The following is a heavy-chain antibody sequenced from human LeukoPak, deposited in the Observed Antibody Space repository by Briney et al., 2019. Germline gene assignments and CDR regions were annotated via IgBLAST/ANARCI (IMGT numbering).Heavy chain of an antibody. CDR2: ISGSGGST. Sequence: GGSLRLSCAASGFTFSSYAMSWVRQAPGKGLEWVSAISGSGGSTYYADSVKGWFTISRDNSKNTLYLQMNSLRAEDTAVYYCAKLGGSHSYYYYGMDVWGQGTTVTVSS. V-gene: IGHV3-23*01. CDR1: GFTFSSYA. D-gene: IGHD1-26*01. CDR3: AKLGGSHSYYYYGMDV. J-gene: IGHJ6*02.